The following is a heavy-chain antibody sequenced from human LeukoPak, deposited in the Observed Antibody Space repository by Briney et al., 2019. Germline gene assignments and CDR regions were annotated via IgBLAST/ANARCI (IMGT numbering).Heavy chain of an antibody. CDR2: ISSSSSYI. CDR3: ARGEYCSGGSWCYYYMDV. CDR1: GFTFSSYS. Sequence: GGSLRLSCAASGFTFSSYSMNWVRQAPGKGLEWVSSISSSSSYIYYADSVKGRFTISRDNAKNSLYLQMNSLRAEDTAVYYCARGEYCSGGSWCYYYMDVWGKGTTVTVSS. V-gene: IGHV3-21*01. J-gene: IGHJ6*03. D-gene: IGHD2-15*01.